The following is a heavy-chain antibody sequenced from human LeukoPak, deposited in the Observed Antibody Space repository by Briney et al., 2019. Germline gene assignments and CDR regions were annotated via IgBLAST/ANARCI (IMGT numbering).Heavy chain of an antibody. CDR2: IHTSGST. J-gene: IGHJ4*02. V-gene: IGHV4-4*07. CDR1: GGSISSYY. CDR3: ARDSPYNWNDVNYFDY. Sequence: SETLSLTCTVSGGSISSYYWSWIRQPAGKGLECIGRIHTSGSTNYNPSLKSRVTMSVDTSKNQFSLKLSSVTAADTAVYYCARDSPYNWNDVNYFDYWGQGTLVTVSS. D-gene: IGHD1-20*01.